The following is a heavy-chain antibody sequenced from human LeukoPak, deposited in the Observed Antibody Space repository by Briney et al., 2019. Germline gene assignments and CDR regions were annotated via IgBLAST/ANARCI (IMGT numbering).Heavy chain of an antibody. D-gene: IGHD6-19*01. CDR2: IYYSGTT. CDR3: ARAPLAVAGTSDAFDI. Sequence: SETLSLTCSVSGGSISSGHYYWAWIRQPPGKGLQWIGSIYYSGTTYNNPSLKSRVTIPVDTSKNQFSLNLSSVTAADTAVYYCARAPLAVAGTSDAFDIWGQGTMVTVSS. V-gene: IGHV4-39*01. CDR1: GGSISSGHYY. J-gene: IGHJ3*02.